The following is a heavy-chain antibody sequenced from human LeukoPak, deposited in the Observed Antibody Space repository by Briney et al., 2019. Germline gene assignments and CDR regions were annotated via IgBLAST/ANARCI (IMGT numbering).Heavy chain of an antibody. D-gene: IGHD6-13*01. J-gene: IGHJ4*02. CDR2: IKPGNSHT. V-gene: IGHV5-51*04. CDR3: AKFHATWYGDT. Sequence: GESLKISCQGSGYNFATDWTVWVRQMPGKGLEWMGIIKPGNSHTGYSPSFKGQVTISADTPTSTANLHWGGLQSSATPCSSFAKFHATWYGDTWGQGTLVTVSS. CDR1: GYNFATDW.